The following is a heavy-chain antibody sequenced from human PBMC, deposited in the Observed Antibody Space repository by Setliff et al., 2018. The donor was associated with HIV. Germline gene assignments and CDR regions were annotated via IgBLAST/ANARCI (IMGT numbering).Heavy chain of an antibody. Sequence: SESLSLTCTVSGGSIDSTSYYWGWIRQPPGKGLEWIGSIYYSGTTYYNPCLKSRVTISVDRARNQCSLTLSFVTAADTATYYFSSRGIVEVSISLPDEYFVHWGHGTLVTVSS. J-gene: IGHJ1*01. CDR3: SSRGIVEVSISLPDEYFVH. D-gene: IGHD2-15*01. CDR1: GGSIDSTSYY. V-gene: IGHV4-39*01. CDR2: IYYSGTT.